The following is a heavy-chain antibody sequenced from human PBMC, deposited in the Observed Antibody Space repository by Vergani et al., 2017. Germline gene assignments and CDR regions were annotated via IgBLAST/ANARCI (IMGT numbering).Heavy chain of an antibody. D-gene: IGHD3-9*01. Sequence: EVQLVETGGGLIQPGGSLRLSCAASGFTVSSNYMSWVRQAPGKGLEWVSVIYSGGSTYYADSVKGRFTIPRDNYNNTLYLQMNSLRAEDTAVYYCARGHYDILTGYSDYWGQGTLVTVSS. CDR2: IYSGGST. CDR1: GFTVSSNY. J-gene: IGHJ4*02. CDR3: ARGHYDILTGYSDY. V-gene: IGHV3-53*02.